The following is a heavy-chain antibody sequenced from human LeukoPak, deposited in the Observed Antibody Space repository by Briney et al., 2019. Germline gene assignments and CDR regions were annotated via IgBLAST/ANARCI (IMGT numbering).Heavy chain of an antibody. V-gene: IGHV4-38-2*02. CDR1: GYSISSGYY. CDR2: IYEGGNP. D-gene: IGHD4-17*01. Sequence: SSETLSLTCAVSGYSISSGYYGGWIRQPPGKGLEWIGSIYEGGNPYYNPSLKSRVTISVDRSNTQFSLKLNSVAAADTAVYYCAREDGDYVKDCWGQGTLVTVSS. CDR3: AREDGDYVKDC. J-gene: IGHJ4*02.